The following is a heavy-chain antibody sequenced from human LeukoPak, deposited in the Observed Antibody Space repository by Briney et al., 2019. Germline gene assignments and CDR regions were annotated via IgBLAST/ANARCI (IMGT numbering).Heavy chain of an antibody. CDR3: AKNIPAARPYYYYGMDV. J-gene: IGHJ6*02. V-gene: IGHV3-23*01. Sequence: GRSLRLSCAASGFTFSSYAMSWVRQAPGKGLEWVSAISGSGGSTYYADSVKGRFNISRDNSKNTLYLQMNSLRAEDTAVYYCAKNIPAARPYYYYGMDVWGQGTTVTVSS. D-gene: IGHD2-2*01. CDR2: ISGSGGST. CDR1: GFTFSSYA.